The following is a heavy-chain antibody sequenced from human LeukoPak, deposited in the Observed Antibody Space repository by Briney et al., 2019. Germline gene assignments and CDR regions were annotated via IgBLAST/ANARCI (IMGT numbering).Heavy chain of an antibody. V-gene: IGHV1-18*01. CDR3: ARDWGYCSSTSCYGYYYYYMDV. D-gene: IGHD2-2*01. Sequence: ASVKVSCKASGYTFTSYGISWVRQAPGQGLEWMGWISAYNGNTNYAQKFQGRVTMTRDTSISTAYMELSRLRSDDTAVYYCARDWGYCSSTSCYGYYYYYMDVWGKGTTVTVSS. CDR1: GYTFTSYG. J-gene: IGHJ6*03. CDR2: ISAYNGNT.